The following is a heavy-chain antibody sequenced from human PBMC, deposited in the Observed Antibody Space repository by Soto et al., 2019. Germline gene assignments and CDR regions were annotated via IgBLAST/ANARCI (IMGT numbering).Heavy chain of an antibody. J-gene: IGHJ6*02. Sequence: VKVSCKASGGTFSSYAISWVRQAPGQGLEWMGGIIPIFGTANYAQKFQGRVTITADESTSTAYMELSSLRSEDTAVYYCARDSIVATISPYYYYGMDVWGQGTTVTVSS. D-gene: IGHD5-12*01. CDR3: ARDSIVATISPYYYYGMDV. CDR2: IIPIFGTA. V-gene: IGHV1-69*13. CDR1: GGTFSSYA.